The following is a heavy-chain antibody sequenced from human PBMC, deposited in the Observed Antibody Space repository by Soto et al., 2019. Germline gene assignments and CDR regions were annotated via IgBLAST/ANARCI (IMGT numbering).Heavy chain of an antibody. J-gene: IGHJ3*02. CDR3: ARVERGTATTVVDAFDI. CDR2: MSHRGGT. D-gene: IGHD1-1*01. V-gene: IGHV4-34*01. CDR1: GGFVSSGSYY. Sequence: QVQLQQWGAGLLKPSETLSLTCAVYGGFVSSGSYYWSWIRQPPWKGLEWIGEMSHRGGTHFNPSLKSRVSISVTTCKKQFTRKMTSVIAADTALYYCARVERGTATTVVDAFDICGPGKMVTVSS.